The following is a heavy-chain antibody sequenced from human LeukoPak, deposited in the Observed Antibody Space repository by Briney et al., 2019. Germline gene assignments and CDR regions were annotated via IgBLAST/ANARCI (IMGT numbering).Heavy chain of an antibody. J-gene: IGHJ4*02. Sequence: NPGGSLRLSCAASGFTFTKAYMSWVRQAPGKGLEWVGRIKSRIDGGTTDFAAPVKGRFTISRDDSKNMLYLQMNSLKNEDTAVYYCTTGWLGYWGQGSLVTVSS. CDR1: GFTFTKAY. CDR2: IKSRIDGGTT. V-gene: IGHV3-15*07. D-gene: IGHD2-15*01. CDR3: TTGWLGY.